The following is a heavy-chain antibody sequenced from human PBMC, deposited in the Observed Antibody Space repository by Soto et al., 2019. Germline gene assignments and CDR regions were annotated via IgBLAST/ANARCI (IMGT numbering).Heavy chain of an antibody. D-gene: IGHD5-18*01. CDR3: AKATIQLWTYPYYYGMDV. J-gene: IGHJ6*02. CDR1: GFTFSSYA. CDR2: ISGSGGST. V-gene: IGHV3-23*01. Sequence: PGGSLRLSCAASGFTFSSYAMSWVRQAPGKGLEWVSAISGSGGSTYYADSVKGRFTISRDNSKNTLYLQMNSLRAEDTAVYYCAKATIQLWTYPYYYGMDVWGQGTTVTVSS.